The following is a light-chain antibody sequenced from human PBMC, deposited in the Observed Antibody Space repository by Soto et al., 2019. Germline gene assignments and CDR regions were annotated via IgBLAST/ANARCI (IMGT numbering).Light chain of an antibody. CDR3: CSYAGSSTFEV. J-gene: IGLJ1*01. CDR2: EGS. V-gene: IGLV2-23*03. Sequence: QSALTQPASVSGSPGQSITISCTGTSSDVGSYNLVSWYQQHPGKAPKLMIYEGSKRPPGVSNRFSGSKSGNTASLTISGLQAEDEADYYCCSYAGSSTFEVFGTGTKLTVL. CDR1: SSDVGSYNL.